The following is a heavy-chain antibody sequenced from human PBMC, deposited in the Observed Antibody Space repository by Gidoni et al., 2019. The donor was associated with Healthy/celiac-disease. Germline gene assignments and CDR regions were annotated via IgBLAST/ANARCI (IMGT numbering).Heavy chain of an antibody. CDR1: GFTFSRYA. CDR2: ISGSGGST. CDR3: AKGANYYGSGSSFYFDY. Sequence: EVQLLESGGGLVQPGGSLRLSCSASGFTFSRYAMSWVRQAPGKGLEWVSAISGSGGSTYYADSVKGRFTISRDNSKNTLYLQMNSLRAEDTAVYYCAKGANYYGSGSSFYFDYWGQGTLVTVSS. D-gene: IGHD3-10*01. J-gene: IGHJ4*02. V-gene: IGHV3-23*01.